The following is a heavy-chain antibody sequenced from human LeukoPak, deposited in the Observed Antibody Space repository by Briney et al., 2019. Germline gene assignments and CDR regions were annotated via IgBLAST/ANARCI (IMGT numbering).Heavy chain of an antibody. D-gene: IGHD5-12*01. CDR1: GGSISSGGYY. V-gene: IGHV4-31*03. CDR3: ARQGGVATTFDY. CDR2: IYYSGST. Sequence: PSETLSLTCTVSGGSISSGGYYWSWIRQHPGKGLEGIGYIYYSGSTYYNPPLKSRVTISVDTSENQFSLKLNSVTAADTAVYYCARQGGVATTFDYWGQGTLVTVSS. J-gene: IGHJ4*02.